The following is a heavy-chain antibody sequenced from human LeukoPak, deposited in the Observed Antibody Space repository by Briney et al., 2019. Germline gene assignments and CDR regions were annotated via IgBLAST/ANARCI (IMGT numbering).Heavy chain of an antibody. CDR2: INTSGST. CDR1: GASISTFY. J-gene: IGHJ6*03. V-gene: IGHV4-4*07. D-gene: IGHD3-10*01. CDR3: ARGTYYYGSGNYDYYYYYSMDV. Sequence: SETLSLTCTVSGASISTFYWSWIRQPAGKGQEWIGRINTSGSTNYNPSLKSRVTMSVDTSKNQLSLKLRSVTAADTAVYYCARGTYYYGSGNYDYYYYYSMDVWGKGTTVTISS.